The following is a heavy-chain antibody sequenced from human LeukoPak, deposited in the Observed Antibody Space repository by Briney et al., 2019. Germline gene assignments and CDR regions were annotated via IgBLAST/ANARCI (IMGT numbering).Heavy chain of an antibody. V-gene: IGHV3-20*04. D-gene: IGHD5-24*01. CDR3: ARDRSRRWLQSDAFDI. CDR1: GFTFDDYG. CDR2: INWNGGST. J-gene: IGHJ3*02. Sequence: GGSLRLSCAASGFTFDDYGMSWVRQAPGKGLEWVSGINWNGGSTGYADSVKGRFTISRDNSKNTLYLQMNSLRAEDTAVYYCARDRSRRWLQSDAFDIWGQGTMVTVSS.